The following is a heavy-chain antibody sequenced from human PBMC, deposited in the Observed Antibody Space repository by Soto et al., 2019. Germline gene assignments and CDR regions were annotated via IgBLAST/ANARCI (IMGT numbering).Heavy chain of an antibody. CDR1: GITFGIYG. D-gene: IGHD2-15*01. J-gene: IGHJ4*02. Sequence: GGSLRLSCAASGITFGIYGMHWVRQAPGKGLEWLAVIWFDGSTQYYADSVKGRFTISRDNAKNTLYLQMNNLRAEDTALYSCGRDPLLRGSGYFECWGQGTQV. CDR2: IWFDGSTQ. CDR3: GRDPLLRGSGYFEC. V-gene: IGHV3-33*01.